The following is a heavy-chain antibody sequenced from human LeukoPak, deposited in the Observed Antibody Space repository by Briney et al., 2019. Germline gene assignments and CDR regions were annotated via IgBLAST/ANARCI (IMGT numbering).Heavy chain of an antibody. Sequence: SQTLSLTCAVSGGSISSGGYSWSWIRQPPGKGLEWIGYIYHSGSTYYNPSLKSRVTISVDRSKNQFSLKLSSVTAADTAVYYCARHGGSGSYYNWFDPWGQGTLVTVSS. D-gene: IGHD1-26*01. J-gene: IGHJ5*02. CDR3: ARHGGSGSYYNWFDP. CDR2: IYHSGST. V-gene: IGHV4-30-2*01. CDR1: GGSISSGGYS.